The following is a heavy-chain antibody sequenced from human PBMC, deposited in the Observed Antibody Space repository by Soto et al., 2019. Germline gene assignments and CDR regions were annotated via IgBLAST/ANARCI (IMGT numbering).Heavy chain of an antibody. V-gene: IGHV1-69*15. CDR3: AKDGGKDVYFVNWFDP. J-gene: IGHJ5*02. D-gene: IGHD1-26*01. CDR2: IIPIFGSV. CDR1: GGTFSNYA. Sequence: QVHLVQSGAEVKKPGSSVKVSCKASGGTFSNYAITWVRQAPGQGLEWLGRIIPIFGSVPFAQKFQGRITLTADESTTTVYMELSSLRSAATAVYYCAKDGGKDVYFVNWFDPWGQGTHVPVSS.